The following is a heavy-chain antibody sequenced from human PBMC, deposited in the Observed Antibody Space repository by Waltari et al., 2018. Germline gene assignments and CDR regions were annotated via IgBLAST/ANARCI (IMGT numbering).Heavy chain of an antibody. CDR1: GGSISSGSYY. D-gene: IGHD3-3*01. CDR3: ARGVSNYDFWSGYYLLDY. J-gene: IGHJ4*02. V-gene: IGHV4-61*02. Sequence: QVQLQESGPGLVKPSQTLSLTCTVSGGSISSGSYYWSWIRQPAGKGLEWIGRIDTSGSNNYNPSLKSRVTRSVDTSKNQFSLKLSSVTAADTAVYYCARGVSNYDFWSGYYLLDYWGQGTLVTVSS. CDR2: IDTSGSN.